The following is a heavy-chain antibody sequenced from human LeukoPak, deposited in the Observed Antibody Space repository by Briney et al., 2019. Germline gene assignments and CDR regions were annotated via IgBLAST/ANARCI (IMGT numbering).Heavy chain of an antibody. CDR1: GFTFDDYP. CDR2: ISGDGGAT. V-gene: IGHV3-43*02. Sequence: GGSLRLSCAASGFTFDDYPMHWVRQVPGKGLEWVSLISGDGGATYYADSVKGRFTISRDNAKNTLYLQMNGLRADDTALYYCTREWSASSDYWGQGTLVTVSS. D-gene: IGHD1-26*01. CDR3: TREWSASSDY. J-gene: IGHJ4*02.